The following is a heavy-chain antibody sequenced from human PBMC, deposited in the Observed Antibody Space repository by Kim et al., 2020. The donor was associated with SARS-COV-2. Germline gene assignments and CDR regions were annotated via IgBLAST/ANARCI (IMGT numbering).Heavy chain of an antibody. V-gene: IGHV5-51*01. J-gene: IGHJ6*02. D-gene: IGHD3-9*01. CDR3: ARRRGRIRNDILTATQIYYYYGMDV. CDR2: IYPGDSDT. Sequence: GESLKISCKGSGYSFTSYWIGWVRQMPGKGLEWMGIIYPGDSDTRYSPSFQGQVTISADKSISTAYLQWSSLKASDTAMYYCARRRGRIRNDILTATQIYYYYGMDVWGQGTTVTVSS. CDR1: GYSFTSYW.